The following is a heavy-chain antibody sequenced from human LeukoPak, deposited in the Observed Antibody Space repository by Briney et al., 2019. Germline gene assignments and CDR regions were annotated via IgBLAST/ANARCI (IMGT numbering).Heavy chain of an antibody. Sequence: SETLSLTCTVSGGSISRSSYYWGWIRQPPGKGLEWIGSIYYSGLTYDNPSLKNRVTISVDTSKNQFSLKLSSVTAADTAVYYCAEASLWFGVHGMDVWGQGTTVTVSS. J-gene: IGHJ6*02. V-gene: IGHV4-39*01. D-gene: IGHD3-10*01. CDR3: AEASLWFGVHGMDV. CDR1: GGSISRSSYY. CDR2: IYYSGLT.